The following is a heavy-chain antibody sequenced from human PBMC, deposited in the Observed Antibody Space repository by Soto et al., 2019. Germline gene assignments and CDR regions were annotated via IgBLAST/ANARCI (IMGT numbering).Heavy chain of an antibody. V-gene: IGHV4-4*02. J-gene: IGHJ6*02. CDR3: AREHGDGDYEGYYYYGVDV. CDR1: CGSISSSNW. Sequence: QVQLQESGPGLVKPSGTLSITCAVSCGSISSSNWWSWVRHPPGKGLEWIGEIDHSGSTNCNPSHKRAVFISLVEPQNECSLKGSSVTALDTSVYYCAREHGDGDYEGYYYYGVDVCGQGTKVTVSS. CDR2: IDHSGST. D-gene: IGHD4-17*01.